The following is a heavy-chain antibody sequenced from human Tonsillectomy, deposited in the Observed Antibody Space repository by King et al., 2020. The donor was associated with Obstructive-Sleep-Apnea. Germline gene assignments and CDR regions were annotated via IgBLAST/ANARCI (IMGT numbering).Heavy chain of an antibody. CDR2: ISGNSDSI. J-gene: IGHJ2*01. CDR1: GFTFDDYA. D-gene: IGHD5-12*01. Sequence: LVQSGGGLVQPCISLRLSCAASGFTFDDYAMHWVRQGPGKGLEMGSGISGNSDSIDDADSVKGRFTISRDNAKNSLYLQMNSLRPEDTALYYCAKDKYSGYDSEGFFDLWGRGTLVTVPS. CDR3: AKDKYSGYDSEGFFDL. V-gene: IGHV3-9*01.